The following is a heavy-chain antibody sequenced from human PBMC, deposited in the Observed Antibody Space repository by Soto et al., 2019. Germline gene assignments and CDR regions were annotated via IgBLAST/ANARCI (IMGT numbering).Heavy chain of an antibody. CDR3: ARETDTWGGSCYSSVCDAFDI. J-gene: IGHJ3*02. Sequence: QVQLQESGPGLVKPSQTLSLTCTVSGGSISSGGYYWSWIRQHPGKVLEWIGYIYYSGSTYYNPSLKSRVTLTVDTSKNQYSQKLSSVTAEETAVYYCARETDTWGGSCYSSVCDAFDIWGQGTMVTVS. V-gene: IGHV4-31*03. D-gene: IGHD2-15*01. CDR2: IYYSGST. CDR1: GGSISSGGYY.